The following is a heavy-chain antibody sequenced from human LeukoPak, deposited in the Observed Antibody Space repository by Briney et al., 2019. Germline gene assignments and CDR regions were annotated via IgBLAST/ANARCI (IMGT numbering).Heavy chain of an antibody. CDR2: IYYSGST. Sequence: SETLSLTCTVSGGSISSYYWSWIRQPPGKGLEWIGYIYYSGSTNYNPSLKSRVTISVDTSKNQFSLKLSSVTAADTAVYYCARDNLTGYYCYFDLWGRGTLVTVSS. V-gene: IGHV4-59*01. CDR3: ARDNLTGYYCYFDL. D-gene: IGHD3-9*01. J-gene: IGHJ2*01. CDR1: GGSISSYY.